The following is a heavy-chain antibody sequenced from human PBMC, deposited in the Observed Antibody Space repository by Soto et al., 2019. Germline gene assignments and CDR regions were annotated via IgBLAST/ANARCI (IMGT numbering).Heavy chain of an antibody. J-gene: IGHJ5*02. CDR1: GFTFSDRY. CDR3: ARDAEEYYYDSTPSEWFDP. CDR2: TKNKANSYTT. V-gene: IGHV3-72*01. Sequence: HPWGSLRLSCAASGFTFSDRYMDWVRQAPGKGLEWVGRTKNKANSYTTEYAASVKGRFTISRDDSRNSVYLQMNSLRSDDTAVYYCARDAEEYYYDSTPSEWFDPWGQGTLVTVSS. D-gene: IGHD3-22*01.